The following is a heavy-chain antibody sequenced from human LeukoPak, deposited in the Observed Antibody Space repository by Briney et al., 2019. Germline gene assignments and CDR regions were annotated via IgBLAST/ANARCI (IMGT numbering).Heavy chain of an antibody. CDR3: AKDGCSGGACYSFGFYYGMDV. V-gene: IGHV3-43*02. CDR1: GFTFDDYA. CDR2: FSGDGGST. Sequence: GGSLRLSCAASGFTFDDYAMHWVRQAPGKGLEWVSLFSGDGGSTYYADSVKGRFTISRDNSKNSLYLQMNGLRTEDTALYYCAKDGCSGGACYSFGFYYGMDVWGQGTTVTASS. J-gene: IGHJ6*02. D-gene: IGHD2-15*01.